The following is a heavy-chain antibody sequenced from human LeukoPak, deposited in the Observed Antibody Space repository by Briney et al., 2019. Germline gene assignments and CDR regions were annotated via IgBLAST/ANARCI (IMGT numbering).Heavy chain of an antibody. Sequence: ASVKVSCKASGYTFTSYDISWVRQAPGQGLECMGWISAYNGDTNYAQKLQGRVTMTTDTSTSTAYMELRSLRSDDTAVYYCALTTTSYYYYAMDVWGQGTTVTVSS. CDR1: GYTFTSYD. CDR3: ALTTTSYYYYAMDV. CDR2: ISAYNGDT. D-gene: IGHD1-1*01. V-gene: IGHV1-18*01. J-gene: IGHJ6*02.